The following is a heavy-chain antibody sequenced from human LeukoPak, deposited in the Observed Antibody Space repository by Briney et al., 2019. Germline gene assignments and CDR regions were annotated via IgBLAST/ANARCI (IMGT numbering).Heavy chain of an antibody. CDR2: ISYDGSNK. CDR1: GFTFSSYG. D-gene: IGHD3-22*01. Sequence: GRSLRLSCAASGFTFSSYGMHWVRQAPGKGLEWVAVISYDGSNKYYADSVKGRFTISRDNSKNTLYLQMNSLRAEDTAVYYCAKDVSGYYFYFDYWGQGTLVTVSS. V-gene: IGHV3-30*18. J-gene: IGHJ4*02. CDR3: AKDVSGYYFYFDY.